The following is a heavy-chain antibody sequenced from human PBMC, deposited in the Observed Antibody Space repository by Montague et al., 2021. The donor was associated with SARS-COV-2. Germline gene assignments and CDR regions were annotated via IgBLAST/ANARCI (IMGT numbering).Heavy chain of an antibody. D-gene: IGHD6-13*01. CDR3: ARGRVVGDSSSWYYFDY. CDR2: IYHSGIT. CDR1: GGSINTNNW. J-gene: IGHJ4*02. V-gene: IGHV4-4*02. Sequence: SETLSLTCAVSGGSINTNNWWTWVRQPPGEGLEWIGQIYHSGITNYNPSLESRVTISVDKSKNQSSLRLSSVTAADTAVYYCARGRVVGDSSSWYYFDYWGQGTLVAVSS.